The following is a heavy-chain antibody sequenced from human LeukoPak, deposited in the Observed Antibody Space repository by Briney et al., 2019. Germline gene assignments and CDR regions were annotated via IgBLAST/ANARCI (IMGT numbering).Heavy chain of an antibody. J-gene: IGHJ4*02. CDR3: AKDRQDYGAH. V-gene: IGHV3-21*04. CDR2: ISSSSTYI. Sequence: GGSLRLSCAASGFTFSDYSMNWVRQAPGKGLEWVSSISSSSTYIYYADPVKGRFTISRDNSKDTLFLQMNSLRPEDAAVYYCAKDRQDYGAHWGQGALVTVSS. CDR1: GFTFSDYS. D-gene: IGHD4/OR15-4a*01.